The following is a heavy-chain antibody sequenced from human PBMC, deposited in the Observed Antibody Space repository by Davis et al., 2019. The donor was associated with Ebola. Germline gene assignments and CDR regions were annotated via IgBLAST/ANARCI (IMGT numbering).Heavy chain of an antibody. V-gene: IGHV3-23*01. J-gene: IGHJ4*02. CDR2: IGVSGGTT. Sequence: GGSLRLSCAASGFTFSDYKMNWVRQAPGKGLEWVSGIGVSGGTTYADSVKGRFTISRDNSQNTLYLQMTGLRAEDTAIYYCAKGPTRSGYYWGQGTLVTVSS. CDR3: AKGPTRSGYY. CDR1: GFTFSDYK. D-gene: IGHD6-19*01.